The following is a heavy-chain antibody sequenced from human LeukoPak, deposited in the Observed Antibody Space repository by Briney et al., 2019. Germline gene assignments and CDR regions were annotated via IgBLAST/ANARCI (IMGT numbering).Heavy chain of an antibody. CDR1: GFTVSSNE. V-gene: IGHV3-21*01. CDR2: ITSGTTYI. Sequence: GGSLRLSCAASGFTVSSNEMSWVRQAPGKGLEWVSSITSGTTYIYYADSVRGRFTLSRDNAKNSLYLQMNSLRAEDTAVYYCARWPYSSSYYFDYWGQGTLVTVSS. CDR3: ARWPYSSSYYFDY. D-gene: IGHD6-6*01. J-gene: IGHJ4*02.